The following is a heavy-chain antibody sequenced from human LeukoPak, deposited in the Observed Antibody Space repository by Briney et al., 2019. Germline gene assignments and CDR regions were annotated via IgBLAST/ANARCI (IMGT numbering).Heavy chain of an antibody. CDR2: IYTSGST. Sequence: SETLSLTCTVSGGSISSYYWSWIRQPAGKGLEWIGRIYTSGSTNYNPSLKSRVTMSVDTSKNQFSLKLSSVTAADTAVYYCASGRPGEQQLVRYYYYMDVWGKGTTVTVSS. CDR1: GGSISSYY. J-gene: IGHJ6*03. CDR3: ASGRPGEQQLVRYYYYMDV. V-gene: IGHV4-4*07. D-gene: IGHD6-13*01.